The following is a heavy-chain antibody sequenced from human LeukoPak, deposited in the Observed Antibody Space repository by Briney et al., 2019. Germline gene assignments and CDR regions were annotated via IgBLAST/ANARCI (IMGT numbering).Heavy chain of an antibody. CDR3: ARGSYSSGWYL. J-gene: IGHJ5*02. CDR2: IYYSGST. Sequence: PSETLSLTCTVSGGSISSYYWSWIRQPPGKGLEWIGYIYYSGSTNYNPSLKSRVTISVDTSKNQFSLKLSSVTAADTAVYYCARGSYSSGWYLWGQGTLVTVSS. V-gene: IGHV4-59*01. D-gene: IGHD6-19*01. CDR1: GGSISSYY.